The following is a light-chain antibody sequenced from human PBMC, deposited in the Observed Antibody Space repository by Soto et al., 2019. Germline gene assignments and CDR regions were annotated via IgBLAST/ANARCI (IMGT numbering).Light chain of an antibody. J-gene: IGLJ2*01. CDR3: VSYTIINTMI. Sequence: QSVLTQPASVSGSPGQSITISCAGTSGDVGAYNYVTWFQQYPGKVPKLIIYDVSARLSGSSDRFSGSKSGNTASLTISGLLADDEADYYCVSYTIINTMIFGGRTKVTVL. CDR1: SGDVGAYNY. V-gene: IGLV2-14*01. CDR2: DVS.